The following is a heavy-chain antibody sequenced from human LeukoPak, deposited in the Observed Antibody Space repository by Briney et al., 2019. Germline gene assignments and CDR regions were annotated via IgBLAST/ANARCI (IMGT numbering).Heavy chain of an antibody. CDR2: SSSSGSST. Sequence: GSLRLSCAASGFSFSDYYMNWIRQAPGKGLEWVSYSSSSGSSTYYADSVKGRFTISRDYAKNALFLQMNSLRAEDTAVYYCTAAPNTTPGSLGHWGQGTLVTVSS. J-gene: IGHJ4*02. CDR1: GFSFSDYY. D-gene: IGHD6-25*01. V-gene: IGHV3-11*01. CDR3: TAAPNTTPGSLGH.